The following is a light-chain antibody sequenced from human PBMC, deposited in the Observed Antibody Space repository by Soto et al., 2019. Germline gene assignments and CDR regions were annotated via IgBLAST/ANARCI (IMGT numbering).Light chain of an antibody. CDR1: SSDVGGYNY. CDR2: EVN. CDR3: SSYTLTSTLG. J-gene: IGLJ3*02. Sequence: QSVLTQPASVSGSPGQSITISCTGTSSDVGGYNYVSWYQQHPGKAPKLMIYEVNYRPSGVSNRFSGSKSGNTASLTISGLQAEDEADYYCSSYTLTSTLGFGGGTKVTVL. V-gene: IGLV2-14*01.